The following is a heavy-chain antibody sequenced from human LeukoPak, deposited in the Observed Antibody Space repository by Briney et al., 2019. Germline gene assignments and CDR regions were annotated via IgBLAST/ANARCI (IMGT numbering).Heavy chain of an antibody. CDR2: ISGSGSTT. V-gene: IGHV3-23*01. Sequence: GGSLRLSCAASGFTFSSYAMSWVRRAPGKGLEWVSTISGSGSTTYHADSVKGRFTISRDSSKNTLYLQMNSLRAEDTAVYYCAKESNGYYYDFDYWGQGTLVTVSS. J-gene: IGHJ4*02. CDR3: AKESNGYYYDFDY. CDR1: GFTFSSYA. D-gene: IGHD3-22*01.